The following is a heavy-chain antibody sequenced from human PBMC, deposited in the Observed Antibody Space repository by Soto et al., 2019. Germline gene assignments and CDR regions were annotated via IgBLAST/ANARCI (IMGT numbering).Heavy chain of an antibody. Sequence: ASVKVSCKASGYTFTNYAMHWVRQAPGQRLEWMGWINAGNGNTKYSQKFQGRVTITRDTSASTAYMELSSLRSEDTAVYYCARSIVVVTAPDSSGQGTLVTGSS. CDR2: INAGNGNT. CDR3: ARSIVVVTAPDS. V-gene: IGHV1-3*01. D-gene: IGHD2-21*02. CDR1: GYTFTNYA. J-gene: IGHJ4*02.